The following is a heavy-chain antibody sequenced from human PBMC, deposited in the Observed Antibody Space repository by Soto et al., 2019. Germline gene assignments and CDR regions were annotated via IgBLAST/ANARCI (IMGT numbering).Heavy chain of an antibody. CDR3: ARMVRGVIITNTKEYYFDY. Sequence: SETLSLTCAVYGGSFSGYYWSWIRQPPGKGLEWIGEINHSGSTNYNPSLKRCVTISVDTSKNKFSLKPSSVTAADTAVYYCARMVRGVIITNTKEYYFDYWGQGTLVTVSS. CDR2: INHSGST. J-gene: IGHJ4*02. D-gene: IGHD3-10*01. CDR1: GGSFSGYY. V-gene: IGHV4-34*01.